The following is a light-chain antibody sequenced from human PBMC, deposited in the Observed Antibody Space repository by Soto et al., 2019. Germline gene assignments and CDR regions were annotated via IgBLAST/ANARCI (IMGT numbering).Light chain of an antibody. Sequence: IQMPQSHSTLSASVGDRVTITCRASQNINTWLSWHQQKPGKAPKLLIYAASTLQSGVPLRFSGTGSGTEFTLTISSLQPDDFATYYCQQYHSYSTFGQGTKVDI. CDR1: QNINTW. CDR2: AAS. V-gene: IGKV1-5*03. CDR3: QQYHSYST. J-gene: IGKJ1*01.